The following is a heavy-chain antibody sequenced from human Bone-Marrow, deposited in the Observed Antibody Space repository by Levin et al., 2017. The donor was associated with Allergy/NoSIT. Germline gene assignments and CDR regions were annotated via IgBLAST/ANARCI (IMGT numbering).Heavy chain of an antibody. V-gene: IGHV3-73*01. CDR2: IRSTNNKYAT. J-gene: IGHJ4*02. Sequence: GESLKISCAASGFTFSGSGIHWVRQASGKGPEWVGRIRSTNNKYATAYAASVTGRFTISRDDSKNTAFLHMISLKTEDTAVYYCTLDYYDSSAYYWVDFWGQGTLVTVSS. CDR1: GFTFSGSG. CDR3: TLDYYDSSAYYWVDF. D-gene: IGHD3-22*01.